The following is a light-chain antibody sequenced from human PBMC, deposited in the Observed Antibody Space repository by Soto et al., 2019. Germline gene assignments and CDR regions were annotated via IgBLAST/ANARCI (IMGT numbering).Light chain of an antibody. J-gene: IGLJ1*01. Sequence: SALTQPPSASGTPGQRVTISCSGSSSNIGSNYVYWYQQLPGTAPKLLIYRNNQRPSGVPDRFSGSKSGTSASLAISGLRSEDEADYYCAAWDDSLSGSYFFGTGTKVTVL. CDR1: SSNIGSNY. CDR2: RNN. V-gene: IGLV1-47*01. CDR3: AAWDDSLSGSYF.